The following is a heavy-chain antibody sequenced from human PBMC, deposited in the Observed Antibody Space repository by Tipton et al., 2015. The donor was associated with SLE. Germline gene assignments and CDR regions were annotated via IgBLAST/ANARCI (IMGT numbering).Heavy chain of an antibody. J-gene: IGHJ6*03. CDR3: ARETEDTGWIHSRDYIYYYYYVDV. D-gene: IGHD6-19*01. V-gene: IGHV4-30-4*08. CDR2: IYYGGGT. CDR1: GDSISNGDDY. Sequence: TLSLTCTVSGDSISNGDDYWSWIRQPPGKGLEWIGNIYYGGGTYYNPSLKSRVTISVDTSKNQFSLELSSVTAADTAVYYCARETEDTGWIHSRDYIYYYYYVDVWGQGTPVTVSS.